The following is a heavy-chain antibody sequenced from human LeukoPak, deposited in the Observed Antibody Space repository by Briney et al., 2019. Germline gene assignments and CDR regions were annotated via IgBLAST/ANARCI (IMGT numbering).Heavy chain of an antibody. V-gene: IGHV4-59*01. CDR3: ARCPSWSGYSFDY. CDR2: IFYTGSA. CDR1: GGSISSYY. J-gene: IGHJ4*02. Sequence: PSETLSLTCTVSGGSISSYYGTWIRQPPRKGLEWIGYIFYTGSANYNPSLKSRVTISVDTSKNQFSLKLSSVTAADTAVYYCARCPSWSGYSFDYWGQGTLVTVSS. D-gene: IGHD3-3*01.